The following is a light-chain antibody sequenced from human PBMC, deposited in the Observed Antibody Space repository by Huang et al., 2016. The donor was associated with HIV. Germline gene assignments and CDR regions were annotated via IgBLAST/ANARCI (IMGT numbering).Light chain of an antibody. CDR1: PSISRW. CDR3: QQYNHYST. J-gene: IGKJ2*01. CDR2: KAS. V-gene: IGKV1-5*03. Sequence: DIQMTQSPSTLSASVGDRVTITCRASPSISRWLAWYQQKPGKAPKVLIYKASTLHSGVPSRFSGSGSGTEFTLTISSLQPDDFATYYCQQYNHYSTFGQGTKLEIK.